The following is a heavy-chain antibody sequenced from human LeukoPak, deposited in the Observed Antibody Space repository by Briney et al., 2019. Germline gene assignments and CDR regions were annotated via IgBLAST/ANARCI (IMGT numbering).Heavy chain of an antibody. Sequence: PGRSLRLSCAASGSTFSSYGMHWVRQAPGKGLEWVAVISYDGSNKYYADSVKGRFTISRDNSKNTLYLQMNSLRAEDTAVYYCAKDVVPASKTAYFDYWGQGTLVTVSS. J-gene: IGHJ4*02. CDR1: GSTFSSYG. V-gene: IGHV3-30*18. CDR3: AKDVVPASKTAYFDY. D-gene: IGHD2-2*01. CDR2: ISYDGSNK.